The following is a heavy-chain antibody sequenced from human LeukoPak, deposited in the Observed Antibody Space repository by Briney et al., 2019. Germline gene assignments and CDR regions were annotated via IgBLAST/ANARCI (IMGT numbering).Heavy chain of an antibody. J-gene: IGHJ4*02. CDR3: ARGGADYGGKGKY. V-gene: IGHV3-7*01. D-gene: IGHD4-23*01. Sequence: GGSLRLSCAASGFTFSSHWMTWIRQAPGKGLEWVASIKKDVGEKFYVDSVKGRFTISRDNAKNSLYLHMNSLRVEDTAVYYCARGGADYGGKGKYWGQGTLVTVSS. CDR1: GFTFSSHW. CDR2: IKKDVGEK.